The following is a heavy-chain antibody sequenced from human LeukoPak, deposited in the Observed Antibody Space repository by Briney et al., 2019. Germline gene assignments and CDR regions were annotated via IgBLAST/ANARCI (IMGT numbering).Heavy chain of an antibody. CDR2: ISSSSSYI. D-gene: IGHD3-22*01. Sequence: GGSLRLSCAASGFTFSSCSMNWVRQAPGKGLEWVSSISSSSSYIYYADSVKGRFTISRDNAKNSLYLQMNSLRAEDTAVYYCARGNYDSSGYYRDFDYWGQGTLVTVSS. CDR3: ARGNYDSSGYYRDFDY. J-gene: IGHJ4*02. V-gene: IGHV3-21*01. CDR1: GFTFSSCS.